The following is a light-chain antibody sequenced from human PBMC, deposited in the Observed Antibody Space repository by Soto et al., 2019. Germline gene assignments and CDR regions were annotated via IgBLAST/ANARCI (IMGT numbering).Light chain of an antibody. CDR2: EVS. CDR1: GSDVGGYDY. CDR3: CSFTSSSTLPYV. V-gene: IGLV2-14*01. Sequence: QSALTQPASVSGSPGQSITISCTGTGSDVGGYDYVSWYQQFPGKAPKLMIYEVSNRPSGVSNRFSGSKSGNTASLTISGLRAEDEADYYCCSFTSSSTLPYVFGTGTQLTVL. J-gene: IGLJ1*01.